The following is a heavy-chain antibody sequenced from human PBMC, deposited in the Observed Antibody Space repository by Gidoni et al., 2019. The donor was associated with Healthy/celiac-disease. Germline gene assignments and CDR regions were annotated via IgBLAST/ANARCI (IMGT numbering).Heavy chain of an antibody. J-gene: IGHJ6*03. D-gene: IGHD6-19*01. CDR3: AKDQSGWYYYYYMDV. Sequence: EVQLLESGGGLVQLGGSLRPSCAASGFTFSSYAMSWVRQAPGKGLEWVSAISGSGGSTYYADSVKGRFTISRDNSKNTLYLQMNSLRAEDTAVYYCAKDQSGWYYYYYMDVWGKGTTVTVSS. CDR2: ISGSGGST. V-gene: IGHV3-23*01. CDR1: GFTFSSYA.